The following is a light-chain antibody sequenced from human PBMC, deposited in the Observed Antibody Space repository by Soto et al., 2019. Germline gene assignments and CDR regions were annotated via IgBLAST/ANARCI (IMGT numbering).Light chain of an antibody. CDR1: SGHSSSA. CDR2: VNSDGSH. CDR3: QTWGTGIRV. Sequence: QSVLTQPPSASASPGASVKLTCTLSSGHSSSAIAWHQQQPEKGPRYLMKVNSDGSHSKGDGIPDRFSGSSSGAERYLTISSLQSEDEADYYCQTWGTGIRVFGGGTKLTVL. V-gene: IGLV4-69*01. J-gene: IGLJ3*02.